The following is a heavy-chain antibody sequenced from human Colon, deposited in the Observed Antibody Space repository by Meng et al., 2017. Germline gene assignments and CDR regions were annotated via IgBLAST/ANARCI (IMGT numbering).Heavy chain of an antibody. J-gene: IGHJ4*02. Sequence: GQLQEAGPGPGGLFGTLSLTCPVSGGSVSSGTYYWSWIRQPPGKGLEWIGCIYYSGTTNYNPSLKSRVTISVDTSKNQFSLKLSSVTPADTAVYFCARDRVPGKYWGQGTLVTVSS. CDR1: GGSVSSGTYY. D-gene: IGHD1-14*01. V-gene: IGHV4-61*01. CDR2: IYYSGTT. CDR3: ARDRVPGKY.